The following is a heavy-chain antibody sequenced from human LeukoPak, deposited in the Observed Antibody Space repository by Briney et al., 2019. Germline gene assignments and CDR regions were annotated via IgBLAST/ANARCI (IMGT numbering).Heavy chain of an antibody. D-gene: IGHD6-19*01. CDR2: ISGSGGST. CDR3: AKRTTVSSGLLRSYYYYYGMDV. V-gene: IGHV3-23*01. Sequence: PGGSLRLSCAASGFTFSSYAMSWVRQAPGKGLEWVSAISGSGGSTYYADSVKGRFTISRDNSKNTLYLQMNSLRAEDTAVYYCAKRTTVSSGLLRSYYYYYGMDVWGQGTTVTVSS. CDR1: GFTFSSYA. J-gene: IGHJ6*02.